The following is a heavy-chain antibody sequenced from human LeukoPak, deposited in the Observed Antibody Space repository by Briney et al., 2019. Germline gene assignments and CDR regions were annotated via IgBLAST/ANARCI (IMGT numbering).Heavy chain of an antibody. Sequence: GGSLRPSCAASGFTFSSYAMHWVRQAPGKGLEWVAVISYDGSNKYYADSVKGRFTISRDNSKNTPYLQMNSLRAEDTAVYYCARDPGSGYYQRGYFDYWGQGTLVTVSS. D-gene: IGHD3-3*01. V-gene: IGHV3-30-3*01. J-gene: IGHJ4*02. CDR2: ISYDGSNK. CDR3: ARDPGSGYYQRGYFDY. CDR1: GFTFSSYA.